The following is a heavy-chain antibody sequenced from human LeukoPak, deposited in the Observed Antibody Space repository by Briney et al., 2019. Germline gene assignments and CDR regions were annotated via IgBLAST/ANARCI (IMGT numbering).Heavy chain of an antibody. V-gene: IGHV4-34*01. CDR3: ARGLSAIVY. CDR2: INHSGST. CDR1: GGSFSGYY. J-gene: IGHJ4*02. D-gene: IGHD2-15*01. Sequence: AETLSLTCAVYGGSFSGYYWSWIRQPPGKGLEWIGEINHSGSTNYNPSLKSRVTISVDTSKNQFSLKLSSVTAADTAVYYCARGLSAIVYWGQGTLVTVSS.